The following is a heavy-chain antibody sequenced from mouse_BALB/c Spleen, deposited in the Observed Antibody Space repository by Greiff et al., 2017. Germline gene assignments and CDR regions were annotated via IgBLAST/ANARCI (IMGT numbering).Heavy chain of an antibody. Sequence: QVQLQQPGAELVMPGASVKMSCKASGYTFTDYWMHWVKQRPGQGLEWIGAIDTSDSYTSYNQKFKGKATLTVDESSSTAYMQLSSLTSEDSAVYYCARRGDYGYAMDYWGQGTSVTVSS. D-gene: IGHD2-4*01. V-gene: IGHV1-69*01. J-gene: IGHJ4*01. CDR2: IDTSDSYT. CDR1: GYTFTDYW. CDR3: ARRGDYGYAMDY.